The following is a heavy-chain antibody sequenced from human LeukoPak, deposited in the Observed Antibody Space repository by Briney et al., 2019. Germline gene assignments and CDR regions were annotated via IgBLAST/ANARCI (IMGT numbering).Heavy chain of an antibody. CDR1: GGSISSSNYY. J-gene: IGHJ6*03. V-gene: IGHV4-39*01. Sequence: PSXTLSLTCTVSGGSISSSNYYWGWIRQPPGKGLEWIGTIYYSGTTYYNPSLESRVTLSEDTSKNQFSLTLRSVTAADTAVYYCARQISDYYYYFMDVWGKGTTVTVSS. CDR3: ARQISDYYYYFMDV. D-gene: IGHD3-10*01. CDR2: IYYSGTT.